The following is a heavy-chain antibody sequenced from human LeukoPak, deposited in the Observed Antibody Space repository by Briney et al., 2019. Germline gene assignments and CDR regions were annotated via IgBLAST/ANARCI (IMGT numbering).Heavy chain of an antibody. Sequence: ASVKVSCKASGYTFTCYYMHWVRQAPGQGLEWMGWINPNSGGTNYAQKFQGRVTMTRDTSISTAYMELSRLRSDDTAVYYCARENRLSGVSFDIWGQGTMVTVSS. CDR3: ARENRLSGVSFDI. CDR2: INPNSGGT. V-gene: IGHV1-2*02. CDR1: GYTFTCYY. D-gene: IGHD6-25*01. J-gene: IGHJ3*02.